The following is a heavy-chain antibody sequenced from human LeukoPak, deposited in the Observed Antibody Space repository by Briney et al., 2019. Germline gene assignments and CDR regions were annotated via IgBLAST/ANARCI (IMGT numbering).Heavy chain of an antibody. J-gene: IGHJ4*02. D-gene: IGHD3-22*01. CDR1: GDSFSSYY. CDR3: ARDDSSGYYLVD. CDR2: IYYSGST. V-gene: IGHV4-59*01. Sequence: SETLSLTCTVSGDSFSSYYWSWIRQPPGKGLEWIGYIYYSGSTNYNPSLKSRVTISVDTSKNQFSLKLSSVTAADTAVYYCARDDSSGYYLVDWGQGTLVTVSS.